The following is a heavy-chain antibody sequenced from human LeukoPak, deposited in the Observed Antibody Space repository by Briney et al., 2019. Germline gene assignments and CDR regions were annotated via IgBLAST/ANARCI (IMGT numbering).Heavy chain of an antibody. CDR1: GFTFSSYA. Sequence: GGSLRLSCAASGFTFSSYAMSWVRQAPGKGLEWVSAISGSGGSTYYADSVKGRFTISRNNSKNTLYLQMNSLRAEDTAVYYCAKHSLTGYSSGWYVSWGQGTLVTVSS. J-gene: IGHJ5*02. CDR3: AKHSLTGYSSGWYVS. D-gene: IGHD6-19*01. CDR2: ISGSGGST. V-gene: IGHV3-23*01.